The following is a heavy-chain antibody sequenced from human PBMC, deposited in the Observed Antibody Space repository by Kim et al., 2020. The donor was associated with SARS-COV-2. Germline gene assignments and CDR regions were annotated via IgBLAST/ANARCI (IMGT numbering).Heavy chain of an antibody. Sequence: GGSLRLSCAASGFTFSSYAMHWVRQAPGKGLEWVAVISYDGSNKYYADSVKGRFTISRDNSKNTLYLQMNSLRAEDTAVYYCARDKIAVAADYWGQGTLVHLSP. D-gene: IGHD6-19*01. CDR2: ISYDGSNK. V-gene: IGHV3-30*04. CDR3: ARDKIAVAADY. J-gene: IGHJ4*02. CDR1: GFTFSSYA.